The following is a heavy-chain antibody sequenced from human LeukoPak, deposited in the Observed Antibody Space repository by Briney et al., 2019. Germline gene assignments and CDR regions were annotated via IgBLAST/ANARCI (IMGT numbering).Heavy chain of an antibody. J-gene: IGHJ3*02. D-gene: IGHD3-3*01. V-gene: IGHV4-59*08. CDR2: IYYSGST. CDR3: ARGFSAFDI. Sequence: SETLSLTCTVSGGSISSYYWSWIRQPPGKGLEWIGYIYYSGSTNYNPSLKSRVTISVDTSKNQFSLKLSSVTAADTAVYYCARGFSAFDIWGQGTTVTVSS. CDR1: GGSISSYY.